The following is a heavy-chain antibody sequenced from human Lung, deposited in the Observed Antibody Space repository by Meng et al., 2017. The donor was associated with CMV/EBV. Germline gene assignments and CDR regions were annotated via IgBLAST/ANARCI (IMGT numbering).Heavy chain of an antibody. CDR2: IDPGASET. D-gene: IGHD3-10*01. CDR1: GFPFSYYW. CDR3: VTTYYYHSPNYP. Sequence: SCAASGFPFSYYWMTWVRQAQGKGLEWVANIDPGASETNYVDSVKGRFTVSRDNAKNSLYLRMNILRAEDTAVYYWVTTYYYHSPNYPSGQGTLVTVSS. V-gene: IGHV3-7*01. J-gene: IGHJ5*02.